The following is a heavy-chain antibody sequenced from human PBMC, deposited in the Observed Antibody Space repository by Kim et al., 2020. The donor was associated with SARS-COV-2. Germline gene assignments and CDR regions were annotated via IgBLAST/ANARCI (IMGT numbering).Heavy chain of an antibody. V-gene: IGHV1-3*01. CDR3: ASNSNYLSFYYYMDV. J-gene: IGHJ6*03. CDR1: GHTFTTYA. CDR2: INAGSGNT. D-gene: IGHD4-4*01. Sequence: ASVKVSCKASGHTFTTYAMHWVRQAPGQRLEWMGWINAGSGNTKFSEKFQGRVTFTRDTSASTAYMELDSLRSEDTAVYYCASNSNYLSFYYYMDVWGQGTTVTVSS.